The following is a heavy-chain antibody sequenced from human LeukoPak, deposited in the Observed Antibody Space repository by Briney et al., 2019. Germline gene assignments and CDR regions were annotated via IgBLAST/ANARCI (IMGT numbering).Heavy chain of an antibody. V-gene: IGHV4-59*12. CDR1: GGSISTYS. CDR2: IYYTGDT. CDR3: ARDEVTGAFDY. J-gene: IGHJ4*02. D-gene: IGHD1-20*01. Sequence: SETLSLTCTVSGGSISTYSYSWIRQPPGKGLEWIGYIYYTGDTYYNPSLRSRVTISADKSKNQFSLNLTSVTAADTAVYYCARDEVTGAFDYWGQGILVTVSS.